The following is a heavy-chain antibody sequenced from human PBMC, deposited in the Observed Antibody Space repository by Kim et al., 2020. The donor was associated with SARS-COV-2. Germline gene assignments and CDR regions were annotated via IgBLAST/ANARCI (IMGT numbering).Heavy chain of an antibody. CDR3: ARGRTNTNPFDY. Sequence: NYAQKFQGRVTITADEATSTAYMELSSLRSEDTAVYYCARGRTNTNPFDYWGQGTLVTVSS. V-gene: IGHV1-69*01. J-gene: IGHJ4*02. D-gene: IGHD2-2*01.